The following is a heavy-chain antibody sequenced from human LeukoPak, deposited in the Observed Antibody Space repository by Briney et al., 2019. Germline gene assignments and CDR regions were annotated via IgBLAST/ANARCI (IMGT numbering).Heavy chain of an antibody. J-gene: IGHJ5*02. CDR2: ISSSGAI. V-gene: IGHV4-59*01. CDR3: ARGGPYNWLDP. CDR1: GYSINTYY. Sequence: PSETLSLTCTVSGYSINTYYWSWIRQPPGKGLEWIGYISSSGAINSNPSLRSRVTISLDRSTNEFSLSLKSVTAADTAMYYCARGGPYNWLDPWGQGTLVTVSS.